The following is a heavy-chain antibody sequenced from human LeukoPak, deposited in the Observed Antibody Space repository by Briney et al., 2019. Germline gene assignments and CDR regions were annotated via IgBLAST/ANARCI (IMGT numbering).Heavy chain of an antibody. Sequence: PGGSLRLSCAASGFTFSDYWMQWVRQAPGKGLEWVANINYHGSDNYLVDSVKGRFTISRDNAKNSLFLQMNSLRAEDTAVYFCAKRGVVIRVILVGFHKEAYYFDSWGQGALVTVSS. J-gene: IGHJ4*02. D-gene: IGHD3-22*01. CDR1: GFTFSDYW. V-gene: IGHV3-7*03. CDR3: AKRGVVIRVILVGFHKEAYYFDS. CDR2: INYHGSDN.